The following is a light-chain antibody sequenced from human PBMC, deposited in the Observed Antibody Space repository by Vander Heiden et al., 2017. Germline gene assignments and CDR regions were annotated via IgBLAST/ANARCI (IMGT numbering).Light chain of an antibody. CDR3: QQYDNLPYT. Sequence: DIQITQSPSLLSASVGDRVHIPCQASQDNRNKLNWYQQKPGKAPKLLIYGASNLETGVPARFSGSGSGTDFTFTISSLQAEDIAAYYCQQYDNLPYTFGQGTKLEI. V-gene: IGKV1-33*01. J-gene: IGKJ2*01. CDR1: QDNRNK. CDR2: GAS.